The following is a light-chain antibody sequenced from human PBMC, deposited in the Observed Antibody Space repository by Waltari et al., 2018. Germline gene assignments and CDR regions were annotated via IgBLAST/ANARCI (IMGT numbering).Light chain of an antibody. V-gene: IGLV1-51*01. CDR1: SSNIVNNY. CDR3: GTWDSSLSAEV. CDR2: DNN. Sequence: QSVLTQPPSVSAAPGQKFTISCSGNSSNIVNNYVSWYQQHPGTAPKVVIYDNNKRASGIPDRFSASKSGTSATLGITGLQTGDEADYFCGTWDSSLSAEVFGGGTKVTVL. J-gene: IGLJ2*01.